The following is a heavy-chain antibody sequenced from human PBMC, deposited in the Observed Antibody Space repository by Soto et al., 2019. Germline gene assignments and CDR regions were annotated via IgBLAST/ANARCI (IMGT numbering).Heavy chain of an antibody. J-gene: IGHJ4*01. CDR2: IYYHGNT. Sequence: ETLSLTCSVSGGSINGGSYYWSWIRQPPGKTLEWIGTIYYHGNTYSNPSLKSRVTISVDTSNNQLSLKLRSVTAADTAVYYWARHDGFSSGWIFDYWGHGTLVTVSS. CDR1: GGSINGGSYY. V-gene: IGHV4-39*01. CDR3: ARHDGFSSGWIFDY. D-gene: IGHD6-19*01.